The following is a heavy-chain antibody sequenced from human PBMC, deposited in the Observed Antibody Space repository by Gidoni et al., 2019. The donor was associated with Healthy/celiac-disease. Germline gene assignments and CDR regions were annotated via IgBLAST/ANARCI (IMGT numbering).Heavy chain of an antibody. V-gene: IGHV4-39*01. Sequence: QLQLQESGPGLVKPSETLSTTCTVSGGSISSSSYSWGWIRQPPGKGREWIGSSYYRGSTYYHPSLTSRVTISVDTSTIQFSLKLISVTAADTAVYYCATAYGDYRGIYYYYGMDVWGQGTTVTVSS. CDR2: SYYRGST. J-gene: IGHJ6*02. CDR1: GGSISSSSYS. D-gene: IGHD4-17*01. CDR3: ATAYGDYRGIYYYYGMDV.